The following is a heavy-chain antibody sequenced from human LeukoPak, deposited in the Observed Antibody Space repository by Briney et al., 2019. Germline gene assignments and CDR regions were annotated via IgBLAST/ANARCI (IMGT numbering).Heavy chain of an antibody. V-gene: IGHV3-21*01. CDR2: ISNSGFYI. CDR3: VTDGASDI. J-gene: IGHJ3*02. Sequence: GGSPRPSLAASGFTFNSISTDWARPAPGEGLEWVSSISNSGFYIYYVDSVKGRFVVSRDNANNSLYLQMNSLRDEDTAVYYCVTDGASDIWGQGTMVTVSS. CDR1: GFTFNSIS.